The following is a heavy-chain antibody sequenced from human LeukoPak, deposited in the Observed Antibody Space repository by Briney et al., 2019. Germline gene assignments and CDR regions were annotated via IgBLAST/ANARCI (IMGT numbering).Heavy chain of an antibody. Sequence: ASVKVSCKAPGYTFTGYHMHWVRQAPGQGLEWMGWIDPNSGGTNFVQKFQGRVTMTRDTSISTAYMELSRLRSDDTAVYYCAGDTGRDGYSFDYWGQGTLVTVSS. V-gene: IGHV1-2*02. CDR1: GYTFTGYH. CDR3: AGDTGRDGYSFDY. J-gene: IGHJ4*02. D-gene: IGHD5-24*01. CDR2: IDPNSGGT.